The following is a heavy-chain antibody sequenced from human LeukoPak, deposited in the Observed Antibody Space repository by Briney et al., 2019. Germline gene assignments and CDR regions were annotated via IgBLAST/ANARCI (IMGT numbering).Heavy chain of an antibody. J-gene: IGHJ4*02. CDR3: VKEKRYGGYYGY. CDR1: GFTFSSYS. D-gene: IGHD5-12*01. CDR2: ISSSSSYI. V-gene: IGHV3-21*01. Sequence: GGSLRLSCAASGFTFSSYSMNWVRQAPGKGLEWVSSISSSSSYIYYADSVKGRFTISRDNSKNTLYLQMSSLRAEDTAVYYCVKEKRYGGYYGYWGQGTLVTVSS.